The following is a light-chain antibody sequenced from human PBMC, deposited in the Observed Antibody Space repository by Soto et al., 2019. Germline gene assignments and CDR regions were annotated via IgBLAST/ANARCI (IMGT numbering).Light chain of an antibody. J-gene: IGKJ1*01. CDR3: QQYMSAVT. CDR2: GAS. CDR1: QSVDTTF. V-gene: IGKV3-20*01. Sequence: EIVLTQSPGSLSLSPGQRATLSCRASQSVDTTFFAWYQKKPGQAPRLLIYGASKRATGIPDRFSGSGSGTHLTLIISRLEPEDFAVYYCQQYMSAVTFGQGTKVEIK.